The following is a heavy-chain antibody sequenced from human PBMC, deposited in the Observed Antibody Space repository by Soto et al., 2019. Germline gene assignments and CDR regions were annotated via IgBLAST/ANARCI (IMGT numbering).Heavy chain of an antibody. CDR1: GFTVSNYG. CDR3: ARGNWNYGYFDY. Sequence: QVQLVESGGGVVQPGRSLRLSCAASGFTVSNYGMHWVRQAPGTGLEWVAVIWYDGGHKDNADSVRGRFTISRDNSKNTLYLQMNSLRAEDTAVYYCARGNWNYGYFDYWGQGTLVTVSS. V-gene: IGHV3-33*01. CDR2: IWYDGGHK. D-gene: IGHD1-7*01. J-gene: IGHJ4*02.